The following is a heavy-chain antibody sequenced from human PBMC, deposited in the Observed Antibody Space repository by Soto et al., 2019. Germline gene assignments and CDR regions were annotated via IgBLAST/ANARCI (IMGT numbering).Heavy chain of an antibody. CDR3: ARHIRPGARYYDYIWGSYRNQPYYFDY. D-gene: IGHD3-16*02. CDR2: IYYSGST. CDR1: GGSISSYY. J-gene: IGHJ4*02. Sequence: SETLSLTCTVSGGSISSYYWSWIRQPPGKGLEWIGYIYYSGSTNYNPSLKSRVTIPVDTSKNQFSLKLSSVTAADTAVYYCARHIRPGARYYDYIWGSYRNQPYYFDYWGQGTLVTVSS. V-gene: IGHV4-59*08.